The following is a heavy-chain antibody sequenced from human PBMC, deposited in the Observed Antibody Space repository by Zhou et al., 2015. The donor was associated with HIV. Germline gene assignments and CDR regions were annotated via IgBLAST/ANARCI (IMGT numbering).Heavy chain of an antibody. CDR3: IRAPTKAFDS. CDR1: GFIVDALY. D-gene: IGHD4-17*01. CDR2: VSYGDMIT. J-gene: IGHJ5*01. Sequence: FQSGAEVLEPGDSVKISCRAGGFIVDALYIHWVRQAPSQGLEWVGMVSYGDMITNYGPRYRGRVTSTRDTSTGTLYMQLSRLTSADTGMYYCIRAPTKAFDSWGQGTLISV. V-gene: IGHV1-46*02.